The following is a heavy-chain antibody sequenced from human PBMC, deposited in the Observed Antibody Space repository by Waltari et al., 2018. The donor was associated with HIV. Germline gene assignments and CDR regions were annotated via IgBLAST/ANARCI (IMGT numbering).Heavy chain of an antibody. CDR3: ARVRSPGYTYGFYFYYYGMDV. Sequence: QVQLQESGPGLVKPSQTLSLTCTVSGGPLSRGGYYWSWIRQHPGKDLAWIGFIYSSGSTSYNPSLKSRVTISVDTSKNQFSLKLSSVTAADTAVYYCARVRSPGYTYGFYFYYYGMDVWGQGTTVTVSS. CDR2: IYSSGST. CDR1: GGPLSRGGYY. V-gene: IGHV4-31*03. D-gene: IGHD5-18*01. J-gene: IGHJ6*02.